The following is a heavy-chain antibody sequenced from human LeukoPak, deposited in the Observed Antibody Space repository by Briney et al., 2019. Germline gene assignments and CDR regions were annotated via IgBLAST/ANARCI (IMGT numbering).Heavy chain of an antibody. D-gene: IGHD6-13*01. CDR3: AKDLVRAPGP. V-gene: IGHV3-53*05. CDR1: GFTVSSNY. Sequence: GGSLRLSCAASGFTVSSNYMNWVRQAPGKGLEWVSVIYSGGSTYYADSVKGRFTISRDNSKNTLYLQMNSLRAEDTAVYYCAKDLVRAPGPWGQGTLVTVSS. CDR2: IYSGGST. J-gene: IGHJ5*02.